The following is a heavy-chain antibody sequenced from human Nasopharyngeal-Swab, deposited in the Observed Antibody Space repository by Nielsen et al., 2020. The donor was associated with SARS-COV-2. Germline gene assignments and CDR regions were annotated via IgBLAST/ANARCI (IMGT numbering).Heavy chain of an antibody. CDR3: ARASRGTSTRTFHY. Sequence: GESLKISCAASGFTFSSYSMNWVRQAPGKGLEWVSSISSSSSYIYYADSVKGRFTISRDNAKNSLYLQMNSLRAEDTAVYYCARASRGTSTRTFHYWGQGTLVTVSS. CDR1: GFTFSSYS. V-gene: IGHV3-21*01. D-gene: IGHD1-1*01. CDR2: ISSSSSYI. J-gene: IGHJ4*02.